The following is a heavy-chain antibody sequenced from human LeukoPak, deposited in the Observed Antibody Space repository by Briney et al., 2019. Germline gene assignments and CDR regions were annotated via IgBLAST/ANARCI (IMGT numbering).Heavy chain of an antibody. D-gene: IGHD6-13*01. CDR2: IYYSGST. Sequence: SETLSLTCAVYGGSFSGYYWSWIRQPPGKGLEWIRSIYYSGSTYYNPSLKSRVTISVDTSKNQFSLKLSSVTAADTAVYYCAREAAAGPLNWFDPWGQGTLVTVSS. V-gene: IGHV4-34*01. CDR1: GGSFSGYY. CDR3: AREAAAGPLNWFDP. J-gene: IGHJ5*02.